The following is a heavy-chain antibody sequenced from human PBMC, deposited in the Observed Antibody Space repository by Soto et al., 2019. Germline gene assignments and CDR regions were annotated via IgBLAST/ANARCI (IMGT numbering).Heavy chain of an antibody. CDR2: IYYGGTT. D-gene: IGHD3-16*01. Sequence: PSQPISLTYTVSGGSFCPNYWSWIRQTPGKGLEWVGYIYYGGTTSYNPSLQSRVTISLETSKSQFSLRLTSVTAAVTAVYYCARLGAYHKSLAPWGAGTLVTVSS. V-gene: IGHV4-59*08. J-gene: IGHJ5*02. CDR1: GGSFCPNY. CDR3: ARLGAYHKSLAP.